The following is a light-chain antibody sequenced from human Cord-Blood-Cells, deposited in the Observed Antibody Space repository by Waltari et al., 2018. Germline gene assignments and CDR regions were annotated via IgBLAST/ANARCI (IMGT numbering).Light chain of an antibody. J-gene: IGLJ3*02. CDR3: QSYDSSNQV. CDR2: EDN. Sequence: NFMLTQPHSVSESPGKTVTISCTRSSGSIASNHVQWYQQRPGSAPTTVIYEDNQRPSGVPDRFSGSIDRSSNSASLTISGLKTEDEADYYCQSYDSSNQVFGGGTKLTVL. V-gene: IGLV6-57*03. CDR1: SGSIASNH.